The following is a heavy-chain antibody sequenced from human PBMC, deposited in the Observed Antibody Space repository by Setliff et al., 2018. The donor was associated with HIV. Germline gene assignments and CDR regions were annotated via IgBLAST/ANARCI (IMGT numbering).Heavy chain of an antibody. CDR3: ARSPAAEGY. CDR2: IYHSGSA. J-gene: IGHJ4*02. Sequence: SETLSLTCTVSGDSISSRSYYWTWVRQPPGKGLEWVGEIYHSGSANYNPSLKSRVTISVDTSKNQFSLNLRSVTAADTAVYYCARSPAAEGYWGQGTLVTVS. D-gene: IGHD6-13*01. V-gene: IGHV4-39*01. CDR1: GDSISSRSYY.